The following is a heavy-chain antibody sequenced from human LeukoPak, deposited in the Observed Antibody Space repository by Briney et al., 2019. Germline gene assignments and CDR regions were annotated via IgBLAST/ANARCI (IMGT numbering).Heavy chain of an antibody. CDR1: GGSFSDYF. D-gene: IGHD2-21*01. CDR3: GSIPQVRGSHTFDI. V-gene: IGHV4-34*01. CDR2: IHQSGSS. Sequence: SETLSLTCSVYGGSFSDYFWSWVRQPPGRGLEWMGEIHQSGSSTYNPSLKSRVTLSVDTSKNQLSLKMTSVTDAHTALYYCGSIPQVRGSHTFDIWGQGTMVTVSS. J-gene: IGHJ3*02.